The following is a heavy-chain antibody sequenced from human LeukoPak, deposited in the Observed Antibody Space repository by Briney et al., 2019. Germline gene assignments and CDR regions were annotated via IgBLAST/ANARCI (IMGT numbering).Heavy chain of an antibody. D-gene: IGHD1-26*01. CDR3: ARDRNLYSGSFAS. V-gene: IGHV1-2*06. J-gene: IGHJ4*02. CDR2: INPNSGGT. Sequence: ASVKVSCKASGYTFSGDYMHWVRQAPGQGLEWMGRINPNSGGTNNAQKFQGRGTMTRDTSISTAYMELSRLTSDDTAVYYCARDRNLYSGSFASWGQGTLVTVSS. CDR1: GYTFSGDY.